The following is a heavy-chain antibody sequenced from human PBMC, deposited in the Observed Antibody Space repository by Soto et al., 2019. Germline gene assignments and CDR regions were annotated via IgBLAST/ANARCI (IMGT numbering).Heavy chain of an antibody. J-gene: IGHJ6*02. CDR2: IYSGGST. CDR3: ARGPQYYYDSSGVRGPVYYYYYGMDV. V-gene: IGHV3-66*01. CDR1: GCTGRSNY. D-gene: IGHD3-22*01. Sequence: PWGSQRLPSGSSGCTGRSNYISWVRQAPGEGLEWVSGIYSGGSTYYADSVKGRFTISRDNSKNTLYLQMNSLRAEDTAVYYCARGPQYYYDSSGVRGPVYYYYYGMDVWGQGTTVTVSS.